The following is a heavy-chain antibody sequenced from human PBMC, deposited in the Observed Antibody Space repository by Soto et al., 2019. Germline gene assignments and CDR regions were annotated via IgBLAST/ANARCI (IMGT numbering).Heavy chain of an antibody. CDR2: ISSSSSYI. D-gene: IGHD6-13*01. J-gene: IGHJ6*02. CDR1: GFTFSSYS. V-gene: IGHV3-21*01. Sequence: EVQLVESGGGLVKPGGSLRLSCAASGFTFSSYSMNWVRQAPGKGLEWVSSISSSSSYIYYADSVKGRFTISRDNAKNSLYLQMKGLRAEDTAVYSCARDEGQGRSSWWGKGYYYYGMDVWGQGTTVTVSS. CDR3: ARDEGQGRSSWWGKGYYYYGMDV.